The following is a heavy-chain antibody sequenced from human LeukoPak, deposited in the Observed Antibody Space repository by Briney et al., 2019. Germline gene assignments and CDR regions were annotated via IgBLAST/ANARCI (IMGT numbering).Heavy chain of an antibody. D-gene: IGHD4/OR15-4a*01. CDR2: ISSSSYI. CDR1: GFTFNSYN. CDR3: AREGAYYLDS. J-gene: IGHJ4*02. V-gene: IGHV3-21*01. Sequence: GGSLRLSCAASGFTFNSYNMNWVRQAPGKGLEWVSSISSSSYIYYADSVKGRFTISRDNAKNSLYLQMNSLRAEDTAVYYCAREGAYYLDSWGQGTLVAVSS.